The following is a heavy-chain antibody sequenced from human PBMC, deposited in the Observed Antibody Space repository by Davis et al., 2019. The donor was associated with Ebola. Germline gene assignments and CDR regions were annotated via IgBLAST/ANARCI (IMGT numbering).Heavy chain of an antibody. CDR1: GFSFSTTW. Sequence: GESLKISCAASGFSFSTTWMHWVRQAPGKGLVRVSRIHSDGTNTIYTDSVKGRFTISRDNAKNTLYLQMNSLRAEDTAVYYCARDKYYTIDVWGQGTTVTVSS. D-gene: IGHD3-10*01. J-gene: IGHJ6*02. V-gene: IGHV3-74*01. CDR2: IHSDGTNT. CDR3: ARDKYYTIDV.